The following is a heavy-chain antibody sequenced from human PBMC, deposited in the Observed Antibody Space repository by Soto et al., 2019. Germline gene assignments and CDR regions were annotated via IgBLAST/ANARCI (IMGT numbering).Heavy chain of an antibody. Sequence: LRRSCAASGFSFRNAWMNWVRQAPGKGLEWVGRIKSKTDGGTTDYAAPVKGRFTISRDDSKTTLYLQMNSLKSEDTAVYYCTTDRFSVSPDWGLGTLVTVSS. CDR3: TTDRFSVSPD. CDR1: GFSFRNAW. D-gene: IGHD3-3*01. J-gene: IGHJ4*02. V-gene: IGHV3-15*01. CDR2: IKSKTDGGTT.